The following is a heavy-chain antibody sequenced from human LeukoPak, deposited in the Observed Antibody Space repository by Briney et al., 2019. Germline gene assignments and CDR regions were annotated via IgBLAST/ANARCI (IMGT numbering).Heavy chain of an antibody. CDR2: IDWNGGST. CDR1: GFTFDDYG. Sequence: GGSLRLSCAASGFTFDDYGMSWVRQAPGKGLEWVSGIDWNGGSTAYADSVKGRFTISRDNARNSLYLQMSSLRAEDTALYYCARGKDYCSSSICYSPMDVWGKGTTVAVSS. D-gene: IGHD2-2*01. V-gene: IGHV3-20*04. CDR3: ARGKDYCSSSICYSPMDV. J-gene: IGHJ6*03.